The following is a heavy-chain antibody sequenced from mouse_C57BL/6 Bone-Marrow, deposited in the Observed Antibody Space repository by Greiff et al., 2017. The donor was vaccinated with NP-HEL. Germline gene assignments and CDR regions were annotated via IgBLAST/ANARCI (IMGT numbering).Heavy chain of an antibody. CDR2: IDPSDSYT. J-gene: IGHJ2*01. V-gene: IGHV1-69*01. CDR3: AREGDYDYDSYYFDY. Sequence: QVQLQQPGAELVIPGASVKLSCKASGYTFTSYWMHWVKQRPGQGLEWIGEIDPSDSYTNYNQKFKGKSTLTVDKSSSTAYMQLSSLTSEDSAVYYCAREGDYDYDSYYFDYWGQGTTLTVSS. D-gene: IGHD2-4*01. CDR1: GYTFTSYW.